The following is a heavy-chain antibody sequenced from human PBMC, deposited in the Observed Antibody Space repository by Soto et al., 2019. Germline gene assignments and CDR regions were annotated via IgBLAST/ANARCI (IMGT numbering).Heavy chain of an antibody. CDR2: IIPIFGTA. CDR3: ARAIAARLGPGVYFDY. J-gene: IGHJ4*02. CDR1: GGTFSSYA. Sequence: ASVKVSCKASGGTFSSYAISWVRQAPGQGLEWMGGIIPIFGTANYAQKFQGRVTITADESTSTAYMELSSLRSEDTAVYYCARAIAARLGPGVYFDYWGQGTLVTVSS. V-gene: IGHV1-69*13. D-gene: IGHD6-6*01.